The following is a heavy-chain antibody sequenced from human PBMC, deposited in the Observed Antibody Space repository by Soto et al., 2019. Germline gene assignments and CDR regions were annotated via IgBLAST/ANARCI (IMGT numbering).Heavy chain of an antibody. D-gene: IGHD6-6*01. J-gene: IGHJ6*02. CDR1: GYSFTSYW. CDR2: IDPSDSYT. Sequence: GESLKISCKGSGYSFTSYWISWVRQMPGKGLEWMGRIDPSDSYTNYSPSFQGHVTISADKSISTAYLQWSSLKASDTAMYYCARLLEYSSSSGYYYYYGMDVWGQGTTVTVSS. CDR3: ARLLEYSSSSGYYYYYGMDV. V-gene: IGHV5-10-1*01.